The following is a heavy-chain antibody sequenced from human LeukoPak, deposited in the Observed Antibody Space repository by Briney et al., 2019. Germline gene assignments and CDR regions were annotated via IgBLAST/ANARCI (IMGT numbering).Heavy chain of an antibody. CDR1: GFTFSSYG. Sequence: QTGGSLRLSCEASGFTFSSYGMHWVRQAPGRGLQWVPIIAYDGSYENYGDSVKGRFTISRDNSKNTLYLQMNSPIAEDTAVYYCARDPQPWVLRGPADRWGQGTLVTVSS. CDR2: IAYDGSYE. J-gene: IGHJ5*02. V-gene: IGHV3-30*03. D-gene: IGHD1-26*01. CDR3: ARDPQPWVLRGPADR.